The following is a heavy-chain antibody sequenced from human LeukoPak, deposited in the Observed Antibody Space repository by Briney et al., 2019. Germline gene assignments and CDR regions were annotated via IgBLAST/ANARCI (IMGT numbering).Heavy chain of an antibody. CDR2: IRYDGSNK. Sequence: GGPLRLSCAASGFTFSSYGMHWVRQAPGKGLEWVAFIRYDGSNKYYADSVKGRFTISRDNSKNTLYLQMNSLRAEDTAVYYCARDQGYCSSTSCYGGYFDYWGQGTLVTVSS. J-gene: IGHJ4*02. CDR3: ARDQGYCSSTSCYGGYFDY. D-gene: IGHD2-2*01. V-gene: IGHV3-30*02. CDR1: GFTFSSYG.